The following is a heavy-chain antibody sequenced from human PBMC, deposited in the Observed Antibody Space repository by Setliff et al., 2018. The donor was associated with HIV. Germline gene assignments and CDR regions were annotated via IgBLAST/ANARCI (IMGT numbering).Heavy chain of an antibody. CDR2: INAGYGNT. CDR1: GHTFTSHA. D-gene: IGHD3-3*01. V-gene: IGHV1-3*01. J-gene: IGHJ4*02. CDR3: ARDIRNYDFWSGYWEERYFDS. Sequence: ASVTVSSKASGHTFTSHAMHWVRQAPGQRLEWMGWINAGYGNTKYSHKIQGRVNITRDTSASTAYMELSSLRSEDTAAYYCARDIRNYDFWSGYWEERYFDSWGQGTLVTVSS.